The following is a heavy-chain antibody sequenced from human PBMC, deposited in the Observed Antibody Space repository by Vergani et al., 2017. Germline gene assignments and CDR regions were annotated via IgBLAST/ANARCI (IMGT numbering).Heavy chain of an antibody. CDR3: ARETYYYDSSGYFNYYYYYMDV. CDR2: IIPIFGTA. V-gene: IGHV1-69*01. J-gene: IGHJ6*03. CDR1: GGTFSSYA. D-gene: IGHD3-22*01. Sequence: QVQLVQSGAEVKKPGSSVKVSCKASGGTFSSYAISWVRQAPGQGLEWMGGIIPIFGTANYAQKFRGRVTITADESTSTAYMELSSLRSEDTAVYYCARETYYYDSSGYFNYYYYYMDVWGKGTTVTVSS.